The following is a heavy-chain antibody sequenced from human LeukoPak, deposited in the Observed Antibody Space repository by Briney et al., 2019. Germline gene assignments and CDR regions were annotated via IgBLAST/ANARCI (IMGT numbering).Heavy chain of an antibody. V-gene: IGHV1-2*02. J-gene: IGHJ3*01. Sequence: ASVKVSCKASGYTFTDYYIHWVRQAPGQGLEWMTYIGPKSADTHYAQKFQGRVTMTLDTSISTAYMELKWLTADDTAVYYCARDGVAGRSDASDLWGQGTMVTVSS. CDR2: IGPKSADT. CDR3: ARDGVAGRSDASDL. D-gene: IGHD6-19*01. CDR1: GYTFTDYY.